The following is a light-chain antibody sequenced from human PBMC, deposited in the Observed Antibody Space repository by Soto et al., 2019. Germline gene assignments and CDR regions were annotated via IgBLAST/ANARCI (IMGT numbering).Light chain of an antibody. V-gene: IGLV2-8*01. CDR1: SSGVGGYNY. Sequence: QSALTQPPSASGSPGQSVTISCTGTSSGVGGYNYVSWYQQHPGKAPKLMIYEVSKRPSGVPDRFSGSKSGNTASLTVSGLQAEDEADYYCSSYAGSLLWVFGTGTKLTVL. CDR2: EVS. J-gene: IGLJ1*01. CDR3: SSYAGSLLWV.